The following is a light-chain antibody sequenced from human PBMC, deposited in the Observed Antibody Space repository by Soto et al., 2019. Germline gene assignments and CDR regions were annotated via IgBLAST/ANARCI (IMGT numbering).Light chain of an antibody. J-gene: IGKJ1*01. CDR2: KTS. Sequence: DIQMTQSPSTLSASVGDRVTITCRASQSIGVWLAWYQQKPGTAPKLLIYKTSTLDSGVPLRFSGSGSGTEFTLTISSLQPDDFATYYCQLYINYFRMFGQGTKVEIK. CDR1: QSIGVW. CDR3: QLYINYFRM. V-gene: IGKV1-5*03.